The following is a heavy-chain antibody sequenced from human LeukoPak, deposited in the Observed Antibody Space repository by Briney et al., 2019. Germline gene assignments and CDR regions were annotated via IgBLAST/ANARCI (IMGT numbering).Heavy chain of an antibody. Sequence: ASVKVSCKASGYTFTDYYMHWVRQAPGQGLEWMGWINPNSGGTSYAQKFQGRVTMTRDTSISTAYMELSRLRSDDTAVYYCARGYYGSGSSAFDIWGQGTMVTVSS. V-gene: IGHV1-2*02. CDR2: INPNSGGT. CDR3: ARGYYGSGSSAFDI. CDR1: GYTFTDYY. D-gene: IGHD3-10*01. J-gene: IGHJ3*02.